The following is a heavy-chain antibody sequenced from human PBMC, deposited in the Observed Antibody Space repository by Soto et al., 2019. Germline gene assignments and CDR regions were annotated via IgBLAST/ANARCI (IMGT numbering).Heavy chain of an antibody. D-gene: IGHD2-15*01. CDR2: ISVDSGNT. V-gene: IGHV1-18*04. J-gene: IGHJ4*02. Sequence: ASVKVSCKAYGYTFTKSGITWGRQAPGQGPEWMGWISVDSGNTNYAPRLQGRITMTTDTSTSTAYMELRSLRADDSAVYYCATLANCSGGRCYGYYFLYWGQGTLVTVSS. CDR3: ATLANCSGGRCYGYYFLY. CDR1: GYTFTKSG.